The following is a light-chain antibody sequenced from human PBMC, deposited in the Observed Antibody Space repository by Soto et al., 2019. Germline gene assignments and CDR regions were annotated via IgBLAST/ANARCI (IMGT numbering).Light chain of an antibody. CDR2: KAS. CDR3: QQYNTFWT. Sequence: DIQMTQSPSTLPSSLGHIVTLTFLASQSISGLLAWYQQKPGKAPKLLIYKASGLEGGVPSRFSGSGSGTEFTLTINGLQPDDFATYYCQQYNTFWTFGQGTKV. J-gene: IGKJ1*01. V-gene: IGKV1-5*03. CDR1: QSISGL.